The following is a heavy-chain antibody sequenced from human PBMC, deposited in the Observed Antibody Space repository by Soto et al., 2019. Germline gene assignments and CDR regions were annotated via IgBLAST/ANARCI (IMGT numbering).Heavy chain of an antibody. J-gene: IGHJ6*02. Sequence: PGGSLRLSCAASGFTVSSYAMKWVRQAPGKGLEWVSLIGESGTPTYYADSVKGRFTISRDNSGNTLFLEMYSLRAEDTAVYYCARYIPGVRYYGMDVWGQGTTVTVSS. CDR1: GFTVSSYA. CDR3: ARYIPGVRYYGMDV. D-gene: IGHD2-2*01. CDR2: IGESGTPT. V-gene: IGHV3-23*01.